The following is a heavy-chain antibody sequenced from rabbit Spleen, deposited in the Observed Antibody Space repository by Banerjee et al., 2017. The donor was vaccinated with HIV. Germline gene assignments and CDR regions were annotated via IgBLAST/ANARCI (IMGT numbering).Heavy chain of an antibody. J-gene: IGHJ4*01. V-gene: IGHV1S7*01. D-gene: IGHD4-1*01. Sequence: HLKESGGGLVQPGGSLKLSCTASGFTLSSYYMNWVRQAPGKGLEWIGYIDPVFGNTYYASWVNGRFTISSHNAQNTLYLQLSSLTVADTATYFCARETSSGWGIVSFYFSLWGQGTLVTVS. CDR2: IDPVFGNT. CDR3: ARETSSGWGIVSFYFSL. CDR1: GFTLSSYY.